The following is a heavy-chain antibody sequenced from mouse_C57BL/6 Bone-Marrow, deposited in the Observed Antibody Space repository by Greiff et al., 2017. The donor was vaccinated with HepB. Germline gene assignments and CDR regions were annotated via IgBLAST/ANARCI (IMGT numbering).Heavy chain of an antibody. V-gene: IGHV1-82*01. D-gene: IGHD2-5*01. CDR2: IYPGDGDT. CDR3: AREVGDYSNYEDAMDY. Sequence: VQLQQSGPELVKPGASVKISCKASGYAFSSSWMNWVKQRPGKGLEWIGRIYPGDGDTNYNGKFKGKATLTADKSSSTAYMQLSSLTSEDSAVYFCAREVGDYSNYEDAMDYWGQGTSVTVSS. CDR1: GYAFSSSW. J-gene: IGHJ4*01.